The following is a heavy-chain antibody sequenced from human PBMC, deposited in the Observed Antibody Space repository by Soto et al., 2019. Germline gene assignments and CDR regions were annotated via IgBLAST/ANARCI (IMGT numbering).Heavy chain of an antibody. D-gene: IGHD5-12*01. V-gene: IGHV1-69*01. CDR3: ATSEGRDGYSFDY. CDR1: VVTFNRQD. Sequence: SVRVSCKASVVTFNRQDMRWVRQAPGQGLEWRGGIIPMFGTPHYAEKFQDRVTITADESTGTAYLELRSLTSEDTAVYYCATSEGRDGYSFDYWGPGTLVTVSS. J-gene: IGHJ4*02. CDR2: IIPMFGTP.